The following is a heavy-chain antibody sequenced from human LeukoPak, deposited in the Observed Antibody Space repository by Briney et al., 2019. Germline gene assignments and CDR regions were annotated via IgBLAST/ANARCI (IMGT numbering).Heavy chain of an antibody. CDR1: GLTFSSYG. V-gene: IGHV3-23*01. Sequence: RGSLRLSCAASGLTFSSYGMSWVRQAPGKGLEWVSAISGSGGSTYYADSVKGRFTISRDNSKNTLYLQMNSLRAEDTAVYYCANGYCSSTSCHITAFDIWGQGTMVTVSS. CDR2: ISGSGGST. D-gene: IGHD2-2*02. CDR3: ANGYCSSTSCHITAFDI. J-gene: IGHJ3*02.